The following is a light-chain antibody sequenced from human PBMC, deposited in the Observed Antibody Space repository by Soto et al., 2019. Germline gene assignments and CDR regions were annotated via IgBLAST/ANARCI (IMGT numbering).Light chain of an antibody. V-gene: IGLV2-8*01. Sequence: QSALTQPPSASGSPGQSVTISCTGTSSDVGAYNYVSWYQQHAGKAPKLVIYEVTKRPSGVPDRFSGSKSANTASLTVSGLQAEDEADYYCCSFASSNTWVFGGGTKPTVL. J-gene: IGLJ3*02. CDR1: SSDVGAYNY. CDR3: CSFASSNTWV. CDR2: EVT.